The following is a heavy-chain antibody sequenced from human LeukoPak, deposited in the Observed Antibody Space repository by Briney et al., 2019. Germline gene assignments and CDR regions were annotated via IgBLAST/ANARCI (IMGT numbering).Heavy chain of an antibody. J-gene: IGHJ3*02. CDR3: ARQERDAFDI. D-gene: IGHD1-26*01. V-gene: IGHV4-59*08. CDR1: GGSISSYY. CDR2: IYYSGST. Sequence: SETLSLTCTVSGGSISSYYWSWIRQPPGKGLEWIGYIYYSGSTNYNPSLKRRVTISVDTSKNQFSLKLSSVTAADTAVYYCARQERDAFDIWGQGTMVTVSS.